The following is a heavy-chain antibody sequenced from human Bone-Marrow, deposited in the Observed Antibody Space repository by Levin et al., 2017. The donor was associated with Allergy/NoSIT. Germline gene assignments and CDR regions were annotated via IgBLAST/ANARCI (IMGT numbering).Heavy chain of an antibody. D-gene: IGHD2-2*01. J-gene: IGHJ6*02. V-gene: IGHV4-59*01. Sequence: SETLSLTCTVSGGSISSYYWSWIRQPPGKGLEWIGYIYYSGSTNYNPSLKSRVTISVDTSKNQFSLKLSSVTAADTAVYYCARVGYCSSTSCRYMDVWGQGTTVTVSS. CDR3: ARVGYCSSTSCRYMDV. CDR1: GGSISSYY. CDR2: IYYSGST.